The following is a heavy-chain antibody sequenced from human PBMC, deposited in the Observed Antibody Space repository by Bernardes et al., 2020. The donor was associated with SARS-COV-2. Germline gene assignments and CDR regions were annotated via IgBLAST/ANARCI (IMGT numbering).Heavy chain of an antibody. CDR1: GFDFNTYT. V-gene: IGHV3-21*01. Sequence: GGSLRLSCAASGFDFNTYTMNWVRQAPGKGLEWVSSIGGPGSYISYTDSVKGRFTISRDNAKNSLYLQMDNLRAEDTAVYYCVRDVGGWSCTGGSCYSRDTWGQGTLVTVSS. D-gene: IGHD2-15*01. CDR3: VRDVGGWSCTGGSCYSRDT. CDR2: IGGPGSYI. J-gene: IGHJ5*02.